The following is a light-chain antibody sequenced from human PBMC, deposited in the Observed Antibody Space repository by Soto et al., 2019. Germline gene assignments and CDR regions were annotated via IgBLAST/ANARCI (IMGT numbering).Light chain of an antibody. CDR3: SSFTTSTTLI. CDR1: TSDVGGYNH. Sequence: QSALTQPASVSGSPGQSITISCTGSTSDVGGYNHVSWYQQHPGKAPKLIIYEVSNRPSGVSNRFSGSKSGNTASLTVSGLQAEDEADYYCSSFTTSTTLIFGGVTKVTVL. CDR2: EVS. J-gene: IGLJ2*01. V-gene: IGLV2-14*01.